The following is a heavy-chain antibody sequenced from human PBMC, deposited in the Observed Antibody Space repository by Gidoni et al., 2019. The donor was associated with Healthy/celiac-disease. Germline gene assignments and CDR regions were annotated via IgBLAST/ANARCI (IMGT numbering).Heavy chain of an antibody. CDR3: ARAGPPAYYYYSMDV. CDR2: IGSAGDT. Sequence: EVQLVESGGGLVQPGGSLRLSCAASGFTFSSYDMHWVRQATGKGLEWVSAIGSAGDTYYPGSVKGRFTISRENAKNSFYLQMNSLSAGDTAVYYCARAGPPAYYYYSMDVWGKGTTVTVSS. J-gene: IGHJ6*03. CDR1: GFTFSSYD. V-gene: IGHV3-13*01.